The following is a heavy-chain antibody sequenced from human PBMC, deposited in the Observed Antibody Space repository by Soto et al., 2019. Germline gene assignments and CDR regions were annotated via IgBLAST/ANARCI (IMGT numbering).Heavy chain of an antibody. CDR2: INPSGGST. D-gene: IGHD6-13*01. V-gene: IGHV1-46*01. J-gene: IGHJ4*02. CDR3: ARDNKPRLKRIAAADYDPDY. Sequence: ASVKVSCKASGYTFTSYYMHWVRQAPGQGLEWMGIINPSGGSTSYAQKFQGRVTMTRDTSTSTVYMELSSLRSEDTAVYYCARDNKPRLKRIAAADYDPDYWGQGTLVTVSS. CDR1: GYTFTSYY.